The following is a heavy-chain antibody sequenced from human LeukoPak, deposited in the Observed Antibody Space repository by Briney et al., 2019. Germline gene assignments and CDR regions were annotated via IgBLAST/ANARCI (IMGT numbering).Heavy chain of an antibody. CDR2: ISNTGIT. D-gene: IGHD2-15*01. J-gene: IGHJ6*04. CDR3: ARDGLEAVPDYYFGMDV. CDR1: GGSVRSGHYY. V-gene: IGHV4-30-4*01. Sequence: SQTLSLTCTVSGGSVRSGHYYRTWIRQPPGKGLEWIGYISNTGITYYNPSLKSRLSISVDTSKNQFSLRLRSVTAADTAVYFCARDGLEAVPDYYFGMDVWGKGTTVTV.